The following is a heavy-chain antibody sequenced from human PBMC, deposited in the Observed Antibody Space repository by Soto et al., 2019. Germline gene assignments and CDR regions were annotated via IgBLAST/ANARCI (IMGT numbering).Heavy chain of an antibody. V-gene: IGHV3-23*01. D-gene: IGHD3-10*01. J-gene: IGHJ5*02. CDR3: GKEQLAIRGVIHNRFDP. Sequence: EVQLLESGGGLIQPGGSLRLSCAASGLTFSSYAMSWVRQAPGKGLEWVSAISGSGGSTYYADSVKGRFTISRDNSKNTLYLQSNSPRAEDTAVYYCGKEQLAIRGVIHNRFDPWGRGTLVTVSS. CDR2: ISGSGGST. CDR1: GLTFSSYA.